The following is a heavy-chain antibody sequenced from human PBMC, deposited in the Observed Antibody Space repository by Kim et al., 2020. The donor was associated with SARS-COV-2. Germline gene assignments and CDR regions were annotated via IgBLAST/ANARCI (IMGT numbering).Heavy chain of an antibody. V-gene: IGHV3-23*01. CDR3: AKGTALHNYIMDV. J-gene: IGHJ6*02. D-gene: IGHD4-4*01. Sequence: YADPGKGRFTISRDNSINTLYLQLNSLRAEDTAVYYCAKGTALHNYIMDVWGQGTTVTVSS.